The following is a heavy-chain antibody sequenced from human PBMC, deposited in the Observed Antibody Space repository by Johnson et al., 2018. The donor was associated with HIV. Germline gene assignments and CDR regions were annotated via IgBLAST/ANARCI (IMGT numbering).Heavy chain of an antibody. CDR1: GFTFSSYW. D-gene: IGHD3-3*01. CDR3: TTAIFGVIVHAFDI. J-gene: IGHJ3*02. V-gene: IGHV3-7*03. CDR2: IKQDGSEK. Sequence: VQLVESGGGLVQPGGSLRLSCAASGFTFSSYWMSWVRQAPGKGLEWVANIKQDGSEKYYVDSVKGRFTISRDNAKNSLYLQMNSLKTEDTAVYYCTTAIFGVIVHAFDIWGQGTMVTVSS.